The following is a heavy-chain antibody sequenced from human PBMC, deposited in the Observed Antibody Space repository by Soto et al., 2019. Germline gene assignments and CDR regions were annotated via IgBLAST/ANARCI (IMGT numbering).Heavy chain of an antibody. J-gene: IGHJ5*02. CDR3: ARAYYYGGHWFDP. CDR1: GGSISSGGYY. Sequence: SETLSLTCTVSGGSISSGGYYWSWIRQHPGKGLEWIGYIYYSGSTYYNPSLKSRVTISVDTSKNQFSLKLSSVTAADTAVYYGARAYYYGGHWFDPWGQGTLVTVSS. D-gene: IGHD3-22*01. V-gene: IGHV4-31*03. CDR2: IYYSGST.